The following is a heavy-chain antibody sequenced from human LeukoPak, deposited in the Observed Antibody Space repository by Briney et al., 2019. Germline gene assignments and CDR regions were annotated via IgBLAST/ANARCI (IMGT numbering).Heavy chain of an antibody. CDR1: EYTFTTYA. V-gene: IGHV7-4-1*02. J-gene: IGHJ4*02. CDR2: INTNTGNP. Sequence: GASVKVSCKASEYTFTTYALNWVRQAPGQGLEWMGWINTNTGNPTYAQGFTGRFVFSLDTSVSTAYLQISSLKAEDTAVYYCARDWGYNKRSDAGVDHWGQGTLVTVSS. D-gene: IGHD1-1*01. CDR3: ARDWGYNKRSDAGVDH.